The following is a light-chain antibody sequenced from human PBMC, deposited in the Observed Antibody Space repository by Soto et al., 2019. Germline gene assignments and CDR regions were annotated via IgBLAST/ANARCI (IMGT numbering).Light chain of an antibody. CDR1: QGIRKD. CDR2: GAS. Sequence: QMPQSPSSLPPSVEDSVTITGRASQGIRKDLGWYEQKPGKPPQRLFNGASFLPTGVPSRFSGSGSGTEFTLTISSLQPEDFATYFCLQHNHFPWTFGHGTKG. CDR3: LQHNHFPWT. J-gene: IGKJ1*01. V-gene: IGKV1-17*01.